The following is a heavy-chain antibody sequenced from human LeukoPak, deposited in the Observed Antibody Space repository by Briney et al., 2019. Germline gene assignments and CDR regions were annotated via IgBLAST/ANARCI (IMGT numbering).Heavy chain of an antibody. CDR1: GGSISSYY. CDR3: AGCDFWSGYSYLVY. D-gene: IGHD3-3*01. J-gene: IGHJ4*02. CDR2: IYYSGST. Sequence: SETLSLTCTVSGGSISSYYWSWIRQPPGKGLEWIGYIYYSGSTNYNPSLKSRVTISVDTSKNQFSLKLSSVTAADTAVYYCAGCDFWSGYSYLVYWGQGTLVTVSS. V-gene: IGHV4-59*01.